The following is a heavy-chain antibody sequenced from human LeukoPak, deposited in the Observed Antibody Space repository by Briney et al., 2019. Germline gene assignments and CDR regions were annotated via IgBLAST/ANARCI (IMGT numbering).Heavy chain of an antibody. D-gene: IGHD6-19*01. V-gene: IGHV3-23*01. CDR3: AKFGGGCYSGGWYFRD. CDR2: IGGSGYTT. J-gene: IGHJ4*02. Sequence: PGGSLRLSCAASGFSFSTYAMTWVRQAPGKGLECVSTIGGSGYTTYYADSVKGRFTISRDNSKNTLYLQMNSLRAEDTAVYYCAKFGGGCYSGGWYFRDWGQGTLVTVSS. CDR1: GFSFSTYA.